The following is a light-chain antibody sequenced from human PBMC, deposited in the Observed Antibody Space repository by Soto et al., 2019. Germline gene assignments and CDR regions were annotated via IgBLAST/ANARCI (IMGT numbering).Light chain of an antibody. Sequence: ELVLTQSPGTLSLSPGARATLSCRASQSVSNSYLAWYQQKHGQAPRLLIYGASSRATGIPDRFSGSGSGTDLTITISRLEPEDFEVYDCQQYGSSLLTFGGGTKVDIK. CDR1: QSVSNSY. V-gene: IGKV3-20*01. CDR2: GAS. J-gene: IGKJ4*01. CDR3: QQYGSSLLT.